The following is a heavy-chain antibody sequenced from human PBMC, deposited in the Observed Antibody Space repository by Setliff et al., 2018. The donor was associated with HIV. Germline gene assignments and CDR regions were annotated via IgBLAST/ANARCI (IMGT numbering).Heavy chain of an antibody. CDR3: ARAEDTVLKMYVVTPPYLDY. CDR2: IYPGDSET. J-gene: IGHJ4*02. V-gene: IGHV5-51*01. Sequence: PGESLKISCRASGYSFTDYWIGWVRQMPGKGLECMGIIYPGDSETKYSPSFQGQVTISADKSITTAYLQWGSLGASDTAMYYCARAEDTVLKMYVVTPPYLDYWGQGTLVTVS. D-gene: IGHD2-8*01. CDR1: GYSFTDYW.